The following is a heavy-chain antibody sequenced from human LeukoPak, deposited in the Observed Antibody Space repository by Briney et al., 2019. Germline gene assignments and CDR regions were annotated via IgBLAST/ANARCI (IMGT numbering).Heavy chain of an antibody. CDR1: GGTFSSYA. J-gene: IGHJ3*02. CDR3: ARNPGIAVAGTNAFDI. V-gene: IGHV1-69*01. D-gene: IGHD6-19*01. Sequence: SVKDSCKASGGTFSSYAISWVRQAPGQGLEWMGGIIPIFGTANYAQKFQGRVTITADESTSTAYMELSSLRSEDTAVYYCARNPGIAVAGTNAFDIWGQGTMVTVSS. CDR2: IIPIFGTA.